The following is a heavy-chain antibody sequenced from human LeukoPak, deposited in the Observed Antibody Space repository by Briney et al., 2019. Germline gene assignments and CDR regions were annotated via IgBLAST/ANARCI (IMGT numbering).Heavy chain of an antibody. J-gene: IGHJ6*03. D-gene: IGHD4-23*01. CDR3: ARGGGNGGGWVGHIYYMDV. Sequence: SETLSLTCAVYGGSFSGYYWSWIRQPPGKGLEWIGEINHSGSTNYNPPLKSRVSMSVGTSKNQFSMKVTSVTAADTAVYYCARGGGNGGGWVGHIYYMDVWGKGTTVTVSS. V-gene: IGHV4-34*01. CDR1: GGSFSGYY. CDR2: INHSGST.